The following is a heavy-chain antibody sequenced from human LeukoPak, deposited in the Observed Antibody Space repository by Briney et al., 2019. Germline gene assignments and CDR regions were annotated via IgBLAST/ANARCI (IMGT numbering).Heavy chain of an antibody. CDR1: GFSFSDYS. V-gene: IGHV3-21*01. J-gene: IGHJ4*02. Sequence: GGSLRLTCAASGFSFSDYSMTWVRQAPGKALEWVSSISGNSFHIFYADSVKGRFTISRDNAYKSLYLQLNSLRAEDTAVYYCASGTIVGARGADNWGQGTLVTVSS. CDR2: ISGNSFHI. CDR3: ASGTIVGARGADN. D-gene: IGHD1-26*01.